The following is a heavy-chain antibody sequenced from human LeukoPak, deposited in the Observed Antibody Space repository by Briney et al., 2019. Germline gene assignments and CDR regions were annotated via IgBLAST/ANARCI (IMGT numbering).Heavy chain of an antibody. CDR2: IYYSGST. V-gene: IGHV4-39*07. CDR1: GGSFSSSSYY. CDR3: ARDFALGSDWFDP. J-gene: IGHJ5*02. D-gene: IGHD3-16*01. Sequence: SETLSLTCTVSGGSFSSSSYYWGWIRQPPGKGLEWIGSIYYSGSTYYNPSLKSRVTISVDTSKNQFSLKLSSVTAADTAVYYCARDFALGSDWFDPWGQGTLVTVSS.